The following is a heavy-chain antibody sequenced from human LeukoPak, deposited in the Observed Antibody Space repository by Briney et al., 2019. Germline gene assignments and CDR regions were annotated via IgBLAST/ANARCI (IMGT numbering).Heavy chain of an antibody. D-gene: IGHD6-13*01. Sequence: GGSLRLSCAASEFTFRSYDMHWVRQATGKGLEWVSGIGTAGEIYYPGSVKGRFTISRENAKNSLYLQMNSLRAGDTAVYYCARAAYSSTWYSRYFDLWGRGTLVTVPS. J-gene: IGHJ2*01. V-gene: IGHV3-13*01. CDR2: IGTAGEI. CDR1: EFTFRSYD. CDR3: ARAAYSSTWYSRYFDL.